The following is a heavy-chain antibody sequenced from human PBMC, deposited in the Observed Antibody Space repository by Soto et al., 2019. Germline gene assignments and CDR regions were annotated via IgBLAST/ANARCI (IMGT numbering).Heavy chain of an antibody. CDR2: ISAYNGNT. V-gene: IGHV1-18*04. J-gene: IGHJ5*02. CDR1: GYTFTSYG. D-gene: IGHD3-9*01. CDR3: ARARDVLRYFDWLSKGPLFDP. Sequence: QVQLVQSGAEVKKPGASVKVSCKASGYTFTSYGISWVRQAPGQGLEWMEWISAYNGNTNYAQKLPDRVTMTTDTSPSTAYMELRSLRSDDTAVYYCARARDVLRYFDWLSKGPLFDPWGQGTLVTVSS.